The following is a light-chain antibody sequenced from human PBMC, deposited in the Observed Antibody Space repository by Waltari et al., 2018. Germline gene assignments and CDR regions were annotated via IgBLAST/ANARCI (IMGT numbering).Light chain of an antibody. CDR2: EVS. Sequence: QPALTQPASVSGSPGQSITIPCTGTSRAGGGYNTFSRYQQHPGKAPKLMIYEVSNRPSGVSNRFSGSKSGNTASLTISGLQAEDEADYYCSSYTSSSTLVVFGGGTKLTVL. CDR3: SSYTSSSTLVV. CDR1: SRAGGGYNT. J-gene: IGLJ2*01. V-gene: IGLV2-14*01.